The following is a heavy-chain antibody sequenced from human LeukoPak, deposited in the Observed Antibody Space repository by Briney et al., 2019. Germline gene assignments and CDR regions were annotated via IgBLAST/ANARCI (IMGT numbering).Heavy chain of an antibody. J-gene: IGHJ6*03. D-gene: IGHD5-12*01. CDR2: MNPNSGNT. CDR1: GYTFTSYD. Sequence: ASVKVSCKASGYTFTSYDINWVRQATGQGLEWMGWMNPNSGNTGYAQKFQGRVTITRNTSISTAYMELSSLRSEDTAVYYCARYSSWGYVYYYYMDVWGKGTAVTVSS. V-gene: IGHV1-8*03. CDR3: ARYSSWGYVYYYYMDV.